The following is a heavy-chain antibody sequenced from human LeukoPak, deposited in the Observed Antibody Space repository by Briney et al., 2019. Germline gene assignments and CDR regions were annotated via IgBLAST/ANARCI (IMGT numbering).Heavy chain of an antibody. CDR2: INPNSGGT. CDR3: ARVARRSGLTYDY. CDR1: GYTFTGYY. V-gene: IGHV1-2*02. Sequence: ASVKVSCKASGYTFTGYYMHWVRQAPGQGLEWMGWINPNSGGTNYAQKFQGRVTMTRDTSISTAYMELSSLRSEDTAVYYCARVARRSGLTYDYWGQGTLVTVSS. J-gene: IGHJ4*02. D-gene: IGHD1-14*01.